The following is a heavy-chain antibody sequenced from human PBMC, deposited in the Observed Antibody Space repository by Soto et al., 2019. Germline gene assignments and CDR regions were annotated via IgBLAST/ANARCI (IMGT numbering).Heavy chain of an antibody. CDR1: GFAFNNYA. D-gene: IGHD3-10*01. V-gene: IGHV3-23*01. CDR2: ISGGGDTT. Sequence: EVQLLESGGGLVQPGGSLRLSCAASGFAFNNYAMTWVRQAPGKGLEWVSAISGGGDTTSYADSVKGRFTVSRDGSKNTLYLQMSSLIAEDTALYYCAKGRGGSGSLTPPVDFWGQGTLVTVSS. J-gene: IGHJ4*02. CDR3: AKGRGGSGSLTPPVDF.